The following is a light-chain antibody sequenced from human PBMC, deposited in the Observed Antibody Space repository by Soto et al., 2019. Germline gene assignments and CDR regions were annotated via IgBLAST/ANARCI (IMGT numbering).Light chain of an antibody. CDR1: QSVSSN. Sequence: EIVMTQSPATLSVSPGERATLSCRASQSVSSNLAWYQQKPGQAPRLLIYGASTRATGIPARFSGSGSGTQFTLTISSLQSEDFAVYCCQQYNSWPNTFGQGTKLEIK. CDR3: QQYNSWPNT. V-gene: IGKV3-15*01. CDR2: GAS. J-gene: IGKJ2*01.